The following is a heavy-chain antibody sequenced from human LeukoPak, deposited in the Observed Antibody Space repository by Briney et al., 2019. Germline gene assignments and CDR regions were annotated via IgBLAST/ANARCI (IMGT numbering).Heavy chain of an antibody. CDR3: ARDQLGYCSSTSCKGHYYYYGMDV. J-gene: IGHJ6*02. Sequence: QPGRSLRLSCAASGFTFSSYAMHWVRQAPGKGLEWVAVISYDGSNKYYADSVRGRFTISRDNSKNTLYLQMNSLRAEDTAVYYCARDQLGYCSSTSCKGHYYYYGMDVWGQGTTVTVSS. CDR2: ISYDGSNK. D-gene: IGHD2-2*01. V-gene: IGHV3-30-3*01. CDR1: GFTFSSYA.